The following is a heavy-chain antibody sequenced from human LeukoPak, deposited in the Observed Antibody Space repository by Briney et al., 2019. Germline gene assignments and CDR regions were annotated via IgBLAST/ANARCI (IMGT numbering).Heavy chain of an antibody. D-gene: IGHD3-3*01. J-gene: IGHJ4*02. CDR3: VGDYNSWTGLKY. Sequence: PGGSLRLSCAASGFTFGDSTMHWVRQASGKGLEWVGHNGNKARNYATEYAASLKGRFTISRDDSKDTAYLQVNSLKTEDTAVYYCVGDYNSWTGLKYWGQGTLVTVSS. V-gene: IGHV3-73*01. CDR1: GFTFGDST. CDR2: NGNKARNYAT.